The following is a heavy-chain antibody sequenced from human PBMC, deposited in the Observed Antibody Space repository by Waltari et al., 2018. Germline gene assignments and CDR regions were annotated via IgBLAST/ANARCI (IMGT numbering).Heavy chain of an antibody. CDR2: IYHSGST. D-gene: IGHD6-13*01. CDR3: ARDTAAAGTVY. V-gene: IGHV4-38-2*02. Sequence: QVQLQESGPGLVKPSETLSLTCAVSGYSISSGYYWGRIRQPPGKGLEWIGSIYHSGSTYYNPSLKSRVTISVDTSKNQFSLKLSSVTAADTAVYYCARDTAAAGTVYWGQGTLVTVSS. J-gene: IGHJ4*02. CDR1: GYSISSGYY.